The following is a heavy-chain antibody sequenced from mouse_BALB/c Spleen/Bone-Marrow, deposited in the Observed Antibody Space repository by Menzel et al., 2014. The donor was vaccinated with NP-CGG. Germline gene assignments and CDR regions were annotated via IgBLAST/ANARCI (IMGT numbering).Heavy chain of an antibody. CDR1: GYTFTNYI. CDR2: INPYNDDT. J-gene: IGHJ2*01. Sequence: EVQLQQSGPDLVKPGASVKMSCKASGYTFTNYIMHWVKQTPGQGLEWIGYINPYNDDTKYNEKFKNKATLTSDKSSSTAYMELGSLTSDDSAIYYCAPNYYGKGYFDYWGQGTTLTVSS. V-gene: IGHV1-14*01. CDR3: APNYYGKGYFDY. D-gene: IGHD1-1*01.